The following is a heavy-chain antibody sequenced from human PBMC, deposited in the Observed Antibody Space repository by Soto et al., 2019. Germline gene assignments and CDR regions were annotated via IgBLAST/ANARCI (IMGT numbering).Heavy chain of an antibody. CDR2: TYHSGTT. CDR3: AREVNSSPARGPNWFDP. J-gene: IGHJ5*02. Sequence: QVQLQESGPGLVQPSGTLSLTCAVSGDSINNSHWWSWVRQTPGKGLEWIGETYHSGTTNYNPSLKTRVTISIDKSKNQFSLKMNSVTAADTAVSYCAREVNSSPARGPNWFDPWGQGTRVTVSS. CDR1: GDSINNSHW. V-gene: IGHV4-4*02. D-gene: IGHD6-13*01.